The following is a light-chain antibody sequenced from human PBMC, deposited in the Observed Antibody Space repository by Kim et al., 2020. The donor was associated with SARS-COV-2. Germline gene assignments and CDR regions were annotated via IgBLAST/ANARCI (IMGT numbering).Light chain of an antibody. CDR3: QAWDSSNVV. V-gene: IGLV3-1*01. CDR1: KLGDKY. J-gene: IGLJ2*01. Sequence: YELTQPPSVSVSPGQTASITCSGDKLGDKYACWYQQKPGQSPVLVIYQDSKRPSGIPERFSGSNSGNTATLTISGTQAMDEDDYYCQAWDSSNVVFGGG. CDR2: QDS.